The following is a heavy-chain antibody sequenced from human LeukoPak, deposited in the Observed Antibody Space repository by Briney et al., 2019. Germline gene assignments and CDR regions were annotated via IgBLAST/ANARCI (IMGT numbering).Heavy chain of an antibody. CDR3: ARSPMVRGAVARRGYFDY. V-gene: IGHV4-38-2*01. CDR2: MYHSGSA. J-gene: IGHJ4*02. D-gene: IGHD3-10*01. Sequence: SETLSLTCVVSGSSVSTDFYWGWIRQPPGKGLEWLGSMYHSGSAYYYPSLRGRVTISVDTSKNQFSLHVTSVTAADTAVYYCARSPMVRGAVARRGYFDYWGQGTLVTVSS. CDR1: GSSVSTDFY.